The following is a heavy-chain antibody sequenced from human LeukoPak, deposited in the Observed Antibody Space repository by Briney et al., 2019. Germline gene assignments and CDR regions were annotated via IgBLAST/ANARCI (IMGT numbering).Heavy chain of an antibody. CDR1: GFTFSSYG. D-gene: IGHD2-2*01. V-gene: IGHV3-30*18. CDR3: AKSGGDCSSTSCYVDAFDI. J-gene: IGHJ3*02. CDR2: ISYDGSNK. Sequence: HPGGSLRLSCAASGFTFSSYGMHWVRQAPGKGLEWVAVISYDGSNKYYADSVKGRFTISRDNSKNTLYLQMNSLRAEDTAVYYCAKSGGDCSSTSCYVDAFDIWGQGTMVTVSS.